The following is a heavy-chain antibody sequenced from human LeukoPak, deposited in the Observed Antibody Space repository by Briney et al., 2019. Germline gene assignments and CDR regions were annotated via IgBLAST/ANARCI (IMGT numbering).Heavy chain of an antibody. CDR2: INHSGST. CDR1: GGSFSGYY. V-gene: IGHV4-34*01. CDR3: ARCPKYYDSSGYST. Sequence: SETLSLTCAVYGGSFSGYYWSWIRQPPGKGLEWMGEINHSGSTNYNPSLKSRVTISVDTSKNQFSLKLSSVTAADTAVYYCARCPKYYDSSGYSTWGQGTLVTVSS. D-gene: IGHD3-22*01. J-gene: IGHJ5*02.